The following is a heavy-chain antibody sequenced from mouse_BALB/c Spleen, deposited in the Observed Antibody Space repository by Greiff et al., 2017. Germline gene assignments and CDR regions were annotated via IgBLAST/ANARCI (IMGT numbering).Heavy chain of an antibody. D-gene: IGHD1-1*02. Sequence: QVQLKESGPGLVAPSQSLSITCTVSGFSLTSYGVHWVRQPPGKGLEWLGVIWAGGSTNYNSALMSRLSISKDNSKSQVFLKMNSLQTDDTAMYYCARGPSLMDAMDYWGQGTSVTVSS. CDR3: ARGPSLMDAMDY. CDR2: IWAGGST. CDR1: GFSLTSYG. J-gene: IGHJ4*01. V-gene: IGHV2-9*02.